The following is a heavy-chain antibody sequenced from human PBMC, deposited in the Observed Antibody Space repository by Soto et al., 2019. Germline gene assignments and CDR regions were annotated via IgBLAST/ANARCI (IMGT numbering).Heavy chain of an antibody. D-gene: IGHD6-13*01. CDR1: RFAFTSTA. CDR2: IVADSGNT. Sequence: CKASRFAFTSTALLWVRQAPGQGLEWIGWIVADSGNTNYAQKFQDRVTIARDTSTSTVYMDLSSLRSDDTAVYYCARDLAAAGYWGQGTLVTVSS. J-gene: IGHJ4*02. V-gene: IGHV1-58*01. CDR3: ARDLAAAGY.